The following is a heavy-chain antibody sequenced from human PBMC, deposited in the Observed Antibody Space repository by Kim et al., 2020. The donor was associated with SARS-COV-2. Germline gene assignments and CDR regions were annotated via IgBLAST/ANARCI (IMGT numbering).Heavy chain of an antibody. CDR3: ARGRRYYYDSSGYHFFNY. V-gene: IGHV4-31*03. CDR2: IYYSGST. CDR1: GSSISSGGYY. D-gene: IGHD3-22*01. J-gene: IGHJ4*02. Sequence: SETLSLTCTVSGSSISSGGYYWSWIRQHPGKGLEWIGYIYYSGSTYYNPSLKSRVTISVDTSKNQFSLKVSSVTAADTAVYYCARGRRYYYDSSGYHFFNYWGQGTLVTVSS.